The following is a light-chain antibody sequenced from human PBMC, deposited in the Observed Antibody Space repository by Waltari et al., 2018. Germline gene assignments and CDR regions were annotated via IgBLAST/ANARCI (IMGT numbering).Light chain of an antibody. CDR1: SSDVGAYNY. V-gene: IGLV2-8*01. CDR2: VVS. Sequence: QSALTQPPSASGSPGQSVTISCTGTSSDVGAYNYVSWYQQHPDKAPQPMIFVVSQRPSGVPDRFSGSKSGNPASLTVSGLQAEDEADYYCFSYAGSNNLVFGGGTKLTVL. CDR3: FSYAGSNNLV. J-gene: IGLJ2*01.